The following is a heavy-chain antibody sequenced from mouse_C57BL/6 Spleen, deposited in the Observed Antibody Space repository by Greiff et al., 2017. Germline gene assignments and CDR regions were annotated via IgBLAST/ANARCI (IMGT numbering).Heavy chain of an antibody. CDR2: IDPANGNT. D-gene: IGHD4-1*01. CDR3: APNWDLPYYFDY. J-gene: IGHJ2*01. Sequence: EVQLQESVAELVRPGASVKLSCTASGFNIKNTYMHWVKQRPEQGLEWIGRIDPANGNTKYAPKFQGKATITADTSSNTAYLQLSSMTSEDTAIYYCAPNWDLPYYFDYWGQGTTLTVSS. CDR1: GFNIKNTY. V-gene: IGHV14-3*01.